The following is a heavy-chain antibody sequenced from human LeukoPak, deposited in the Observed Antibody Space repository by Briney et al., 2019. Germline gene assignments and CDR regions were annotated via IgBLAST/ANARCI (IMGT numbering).Heavy chain of an antibody. CDR3: ARGRGWIDP. Sequence: GGSLRLSCAASGFTFSSYSMSWVRQAPGKGLEWVANVNEDGSEKNYVDSVKGRFTISRDNAKNSVYLQMNNLRVEETAVYYCARGRGWIDPWGQGTLVTVSS. J-gene: IGHJ5*02. CDR2: VNEDGSEK. D-gene: IGHD5-24*01. CDR1: GFTFSSYS. V-gene: IGHV3-7*01.